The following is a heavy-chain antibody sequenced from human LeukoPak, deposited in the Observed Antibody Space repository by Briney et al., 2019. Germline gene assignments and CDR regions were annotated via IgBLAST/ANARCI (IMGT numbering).Heavy chain of an antibody. Sequence: GGSLRLSCAASGFTFSSNWIHWVRQAPGKGLVWVARINDHGSYRSYADSVKGRFTISRDNAKKSLFLQMNSLRAEDTAVYYCGRVGASYGSGSYSDYWGQGTLVTVSS. CDR3: GRVGASYGSGSYSDY. J-gene: IGHJ4*02. CDR2: INDHGSYR. V-gene: IGHV3-74*01. CDR1: GFTFSSNW. D-gene: IGHD3-10*01.